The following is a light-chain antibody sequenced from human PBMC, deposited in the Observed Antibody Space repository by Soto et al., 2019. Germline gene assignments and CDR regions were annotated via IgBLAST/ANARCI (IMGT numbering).Light chain of an antibody. CDR3: QQSYSRPRT. CDR2: TAS. J-gene: IGKJ1*01. V-gene: IGKV1-39*01. Sequence: DIQMTQSPSSLSASVGDRVTITCRASQSISSYLNWYQQKPGKAPNLLIYTASSLESGVPSRFTGSGSGTDFTLTISSLQHEDSATYFCQQSYSRPRTFGQGTKVDIK. CDR1: QSISSY.